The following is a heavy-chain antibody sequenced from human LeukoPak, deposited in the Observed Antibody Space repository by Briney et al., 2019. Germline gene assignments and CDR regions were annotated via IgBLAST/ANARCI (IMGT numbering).Heavy chain of an antibody. V-gene: IGHV4-34*01. J-gene: IGHJ4*02. CDR1: GGSLSGYY. Sequence: SETLSLTCAVYGGSLSGYYWSWIRQPPGKGLEWIGEINHSGSTNYNPSLKSRVTISVDTSKNQSSLKLSSMTAADTALYYCASQWLVSPLFDYWGQGTLVTVSS. CDR2: INHSGST. D-gene: IGHD6-19*01. CDR3: ASQWLVSPLFDY.